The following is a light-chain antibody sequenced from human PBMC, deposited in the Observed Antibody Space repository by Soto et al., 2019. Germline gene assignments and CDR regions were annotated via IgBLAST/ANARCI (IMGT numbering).Light chain of an antibody. CDR2: GAS. Sequence: EIVMTQSPGTLSVSPGERAILSCRASQSVSSNLAWYQQKPGQAPRLLIYGASRRATGIPARFSGSGSETEFTLTITSLQSEDFAVYYCQQYNRWPPRTVGQGTKVDIK. CDR3: QQYNRWPPRT. J-gene: IGKJ1*01. V-gene: IGKV3-15*01. CDR1: QSVSSN.